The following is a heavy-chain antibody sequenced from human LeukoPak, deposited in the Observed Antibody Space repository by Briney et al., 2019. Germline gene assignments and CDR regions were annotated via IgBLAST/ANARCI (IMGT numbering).Heavy chain of an antibody. Sequence: SETLSLTCTVSGGSISSSSYYWGWIRQPPGKGLEWIGSINHSGSTNYNPSLKSRVTISVDTSKNQFSLKLSSVTAADTAVYYCARGGYYGSGNDFRFDPWGQGTLVTVSS. D-gene: IGHD3-10*01. V-gene: IGHV4-39*07. CDR3: ARGGYYGSGNDFRFDP. J-gene: IGHJ5*02. CDR1: GGSISSSSYY. CDR2: INHSGST.